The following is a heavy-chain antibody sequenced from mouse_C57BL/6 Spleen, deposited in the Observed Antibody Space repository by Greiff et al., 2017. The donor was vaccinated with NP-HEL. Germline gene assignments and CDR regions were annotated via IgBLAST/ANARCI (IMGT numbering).Heavy chain of an antibody. J-gene: IGHJ3*01. Sequence: EVQVVESGGGLVKPGGSLKLSCAASGFTFSSYAMSWVRQTPEKRLEWVATISDGGSYTYYPDNVKGRFTISRDNAKNNLYLQMSHLKSEDTAMYYCARGGFDYWGQGTLVTVSA. CDR2: ISDGGSYT. CDR1: GFTFSSYA. V-gene: IGHV5-4*01. CDR3: ARGGFDY.